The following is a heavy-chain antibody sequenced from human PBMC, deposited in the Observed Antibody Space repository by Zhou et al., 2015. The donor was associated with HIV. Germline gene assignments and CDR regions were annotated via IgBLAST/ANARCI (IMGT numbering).Heavy chain of an antibody. D-gene: IGHD2-2*01. CDR1: GGTFSSYA. J-gene: IGHJ6*03. V-gene: IGHV1-69*01. CDR2: IIPIFGTA. Sequence: QVQLVQSGAEVKKPGSSVKVSCKASGGTFSSYAISWVRQAPGQGLEWMGGIIPIFGTANYAQKFQGRVTITADESTSTAYMELSSLRSEDTAVYYCARGKYCSSTSCYFFGSLGRENYYMDVWGKGTTVTVSS. CDR3: ARGKYCSSTSCYFFGSLGRENYYMDV.